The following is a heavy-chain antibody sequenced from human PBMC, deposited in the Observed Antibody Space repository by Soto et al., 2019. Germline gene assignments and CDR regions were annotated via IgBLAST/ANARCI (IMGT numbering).Heavy chain of an antibody. CDR1: GHTFTGYY. D-gene: IGHD6-13*01. CDR2: INPNSGGT. Sequence: ASVKVSCKASGHTFTGYYMNWVRQAPGQGLEWMGWINPNSGGTNYAQKFQGRVTMTRDTSISTAYMELSRLRSDDPAVYYCAREGGGKTAAGPGYYGMDVWGQGTTVTVSS. CDR3: AREGGGKTAAGPGYYGMDV. V-gene: IGHV1-2*02. J-gene: IGHJ6*02.